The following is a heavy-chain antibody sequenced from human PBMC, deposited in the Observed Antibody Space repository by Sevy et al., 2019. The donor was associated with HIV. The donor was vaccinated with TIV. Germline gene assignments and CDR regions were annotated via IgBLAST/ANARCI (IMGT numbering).Heavy chain of an antibody. CDR3: AREASSWYGVDY. Sequence: GGSLRLSCAASGFPLSGYWMHWVRQVPGEGLVWVSRLKSVESSTTYADSVKGRFTVSRDNAKNTVYLQMNSLRAEDTGVYCCAREASSWYGVDYWGQGTLVTVSS. CDR1: GFPLSGYW. V-gene: IGHV3-74*01. D-gene: IGHD6-13*01. CDR2: LKSVESST. J-gene: IGHJ4*02.